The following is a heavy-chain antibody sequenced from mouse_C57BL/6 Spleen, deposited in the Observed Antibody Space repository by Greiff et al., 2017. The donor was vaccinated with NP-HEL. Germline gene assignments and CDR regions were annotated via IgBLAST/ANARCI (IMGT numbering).Heavy chain of an antibody. J-gene: IGHJ2*01. CDR3: AREGYYGNPYFDY. CDR1: GYSFTDYN. V-gene: IGHV1-39*01. Sequence: QLQESGPELVKPGTSVKISCKASGYSFTDYNMNWVKQSNGKSLEWIGVINPNYGTTSYNQKFKGKATLTVDQSSSTAYMQLNSLTSEDSAVYYCAREGYYGNPYFDYWGQGTTLTVSS. D-gene: IGHD2-1*01. CDR2: INPNYGTT.